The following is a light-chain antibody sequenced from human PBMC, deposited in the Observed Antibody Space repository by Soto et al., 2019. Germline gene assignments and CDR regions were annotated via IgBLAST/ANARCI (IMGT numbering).Light chain of an antibody. CDR3: QQTNSFPIT. V-gene: IGKV1-12*01. CDR1: QTISSW. CDR2: SAS. J-gene: IGKJ5*01. Sequence: DIQMTQSPSTLSASVGDRVTITCRASQTISSWLAWYQQKPGKAPDLLIYSASTLQSGVPSRFSGSGSGTHFTLTISSLQPEDFATYYCQQTNSFPITFGQGTRLEIK.